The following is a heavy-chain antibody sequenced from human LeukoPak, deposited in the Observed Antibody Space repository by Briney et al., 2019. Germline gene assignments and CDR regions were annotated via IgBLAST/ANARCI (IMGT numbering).Heavy chain of an antibody. V-gene: IGHV4-38-2*01. CDR3: ASFGFMTTVTIGI. D-gene: IGHD4-17*01. Sequence: SQTLSLTCAVSGGSISSGYYWGWIRQPPGKGLEWIGSIYHSGSTYYNPSLKSRVTISVDTSKNQFSLKLSSVTAADTAVYYCASFGFMTTVTIGIWGQGTMVTVSS. CDR1: GGSISSGYY. CDR2: IYHSGST. J-gene: IGHJ3*02.